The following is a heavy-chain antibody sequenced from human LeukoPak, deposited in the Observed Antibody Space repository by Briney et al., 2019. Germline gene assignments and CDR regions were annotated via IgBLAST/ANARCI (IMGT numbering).Heavy chain of an antibody. V-gene: IGHV3-21*01. CDR3: GREERDRRDGYNPGPFDY. Sequence: GGSLRLSCAASGFTFSSYSMNWVRQAPGKGLEWVSSISSSSSYIYYADSVKGRFTISRDNAKNSLYLQMNSLRAEDTAVYYCGREERDRRDGYNPGPFDYWGQGTLVTVSS. CDR1: GFTFSSYS. D-gene: IGHD5-24*01. J-gene: IGHJ4*02. CDR2: ISSSSSYI.